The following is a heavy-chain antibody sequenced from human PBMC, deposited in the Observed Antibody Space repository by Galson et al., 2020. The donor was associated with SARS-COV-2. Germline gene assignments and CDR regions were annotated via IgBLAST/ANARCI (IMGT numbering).Heavy chain of an antibody. D-gene: IGHD6-19*01. J-gene: IGHJ4*02. Sequence: GGSLRLSCAASGFTFDDYAMHWVRQAPGKGQEWVSTITWNSGSIGYADSVRGRFTISRDNAKNSLYLQMNSLRAEDTALYYCAKGPNSYSSAWYGIDYWGQGTLVTVSS. V-gene: IGHV3-9*01. CDR3: AKGPNSYSSAWYGIDY. CDR1: GFTFDDYA. CDR2: ITWNSGSI.